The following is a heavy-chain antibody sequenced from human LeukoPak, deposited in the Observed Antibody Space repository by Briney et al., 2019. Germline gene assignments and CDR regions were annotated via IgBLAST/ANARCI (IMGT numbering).Heavy chain of an antibody. CDR3: AKERIAVAGKGPFDY. Sequence: SLRLSCAASGFTFDDYAMHWVRQAPGKGLEWVSGISWNSGSIGYADSVKGRFTISRDNAKNSLYLQMNSLRAEDTALYYCAKERIAVAGKGPFDYWGQGTLVTVSS. V-gene: IGHV3-9*01. CDR1: GFTFDDYA. J-gene: IGHJ4*02. CDR2: ISWNSGSI. D-gene: IGHD6-19*01.